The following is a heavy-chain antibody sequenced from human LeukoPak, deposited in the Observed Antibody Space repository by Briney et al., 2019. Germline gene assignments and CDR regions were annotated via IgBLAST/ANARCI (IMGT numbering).Heavy chain of an antibody. J-gene: IGHJ4*02. V-gene: IGHV4-61*02. CDR1: GGSISSGSYY. D-gene: IGHD3-22*01. CDR3: ARGGYYYDSSGYYRFDY. CDR2: IYTSGST. Sequence: SETLSLTCTVSGGSISSGSYYWSWIRQPAGKGLEWIGRIYTSGSTNYNPSLKSRVTISVDTSKNQFSLKLSSVTAADTAVYYCARGGYYYDSSGYYRFDYWGQGTLVTVSS.